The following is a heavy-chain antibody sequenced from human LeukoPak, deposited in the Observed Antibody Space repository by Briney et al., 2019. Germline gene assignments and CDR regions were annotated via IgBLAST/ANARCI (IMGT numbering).Heavy chain of an antibody. D-gene: IGHD3-22*01. CDR1: GLTFSGYD. V-gene: IGHV3-30-3*01. Sequence: GGSLRLSCAASGLTFSGYDMHWVRQAPGKGLEWVAVISYDGSNKYYADSVKGRFTISRDNSKNTLYLQMNSLRAEDTAVYYCARDYYDSSGYYYWGQGTLVTVSS. CDR2: ISYDGSNK. J-gene: IGHJ4*02. CDR3: ARDYYDSSGYYY.